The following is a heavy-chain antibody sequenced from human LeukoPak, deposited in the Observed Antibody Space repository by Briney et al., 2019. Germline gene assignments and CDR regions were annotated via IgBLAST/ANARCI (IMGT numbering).Heavy chain of an antibody. CDR1: GGSISTSNYY. D-gene: IGHD3-3*01. Sequence: SETLSLTCTVSGGSISTSNYYWGWIRQPPGKGLEWIGHIFYSGSTNYNPSLKSRVTISVDTSKNQFSLKLSSVTAADTAVYYCARVFSYPLRAPFDPWGQGTLVTVSS. J-gene: IGHJ5*02. CDR2: IFYSGST. V-gene: IGHV4-61*05. CDR3: ARVFSYPLRAPFDP.